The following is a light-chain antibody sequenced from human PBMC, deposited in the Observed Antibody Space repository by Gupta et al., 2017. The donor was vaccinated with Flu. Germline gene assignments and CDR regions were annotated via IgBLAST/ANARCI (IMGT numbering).Light chain of an antibody. CDR3: QQSDSMSPNI. CDR1: QSISNY. J-gene: IGKJ2*01. V-gene: IGKV1-39*01. Sequence: DIQMTQSPSSLSASVGDRVTITCRASQSISNYLNWYQQKPGKAPKLLLYAASSLQSGVPSRFSGSGYGTDFTLTISSRQQEDFASYYCQQSDSMSPNIFGQGTKMEIK. CDR2: AAS.